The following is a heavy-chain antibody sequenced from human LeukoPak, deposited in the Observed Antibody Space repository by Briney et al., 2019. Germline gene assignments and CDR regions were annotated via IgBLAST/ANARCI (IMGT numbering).Heavy chain of an antibody. J-gene: IGHJ5*02. V-gene: IGHV4-39*01. D-gene: IGHD2-15*01. Sequence: SETLSLTCTVSGGSISSNTYYWGWIRQPPGKGLEWIGSFCYSGSSYYNPSLKSRVTISVDTSKNQFSLKLSSVTAADTAVYYCARHIVVVVAATPTGIDWFDPWGQGTLVTVSS. CDR1: GGSISSNTYY. CDR2: FCYSGSS. CDR3: ARHIVVVVAATPTGIDWFDP.